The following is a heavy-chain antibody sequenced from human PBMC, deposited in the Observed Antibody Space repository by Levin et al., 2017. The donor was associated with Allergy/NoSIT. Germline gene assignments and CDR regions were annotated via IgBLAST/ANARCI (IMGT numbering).Heavy chain of an antibody. Sequence: GGSLRLSCKGSGYSFTNYWIGWVRQMPGKGLEWMGIIYPGDSDTRYSPSFQGQVTISADKSISTAYLQWSSLKASDSAMYYCARGVKDIGRVAAGFDSYYYGMDVWGQGTTVAVSS. V-gene: IGHV5-51*01. J-gene: IGHJ6*02. CDR2: IYPGDSDT. CDR1: GYSFTNYW. D-gene: IGHD3-16*01. CDR3: ARGVKDIGRVAAGFDSYYYGMDV.